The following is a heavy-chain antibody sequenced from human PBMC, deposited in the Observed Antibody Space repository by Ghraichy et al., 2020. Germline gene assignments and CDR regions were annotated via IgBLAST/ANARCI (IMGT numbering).Heavy chain of an antibody. CDR3: ARDGRLEPLYYYYYYMDV. CDR2: TYYRSKWYN. CDR1: GDSVSSNSAA. V-gene: IGHV6-1*01. D-gene: IGHD1-1*01. Sequence: SQTLSLTCAISGDSVSSNSAAWNWIRQSPSRGLEWLGRTYYRSKWYNDYAVSVKSRITINPDTSKNQFSLQLNSVTPEDTAVYYCARDGRLEPLYYYYYYMDVWGKGTTVTVSS. J-gene: IGHJ6*03.